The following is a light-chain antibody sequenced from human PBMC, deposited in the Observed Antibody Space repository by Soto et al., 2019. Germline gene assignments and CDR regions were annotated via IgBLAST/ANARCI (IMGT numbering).Light chain of an antibody. CDR3: AAWDDSLSGVV. CDR2: SDN. Sequence: QSALTQPPSASGTPGQRVAISCSGSRSNIGDNTVNWYQQLPGTAPKLLIYSDNQRPSGVPDRFSGSKSGTSASLAISGLQSEDEADFYCAAWDDSLSGVVFGGGTKLTVL. J-gene: IGLJ2*01. CDR1: RSNIGDNT. V-gene: IGLV1-44*01.